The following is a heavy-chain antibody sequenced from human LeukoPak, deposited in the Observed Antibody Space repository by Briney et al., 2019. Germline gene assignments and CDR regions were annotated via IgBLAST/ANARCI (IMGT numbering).Heavy chain of an antibody. V-gene: IGHV3-7*01. CDR2: IKKDGSEK. J-gene: IGHJ6*02. Sequence: PGGSLRLSCAASGFTFSSYWMSWVRQAPGKGLEWVANIKKDGSEKYYVDSVKGRFTISRDNAKNSLYLQMNSLRAEDTAVYYCARGTYYYDSSEEGDGMDVWGQGTTVTVSS. CDR3: ARGTYYYDSSEEGDGMDV. D-gene: IGHD3-22*01. CDR1: GFTFSSYW.